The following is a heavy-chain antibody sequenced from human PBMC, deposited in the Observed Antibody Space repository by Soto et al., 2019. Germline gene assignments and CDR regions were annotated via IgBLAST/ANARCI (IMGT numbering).Heavy chain of an antibody. CDR1: GGAISGSHSP. Sequence: ADTLSLTCTASGGAISGSHSPWGGRRQPPGKGLEGIGSIHSSGRVFDKSSLLGRVTISVEAPKNQSSLDLNSVTTTDTAVYYRALNRTIEVAGPDFWGQGTLVTVSS. CDR3: ALNRTIEVAGPDF. V-gene: IGHV4-39*01. J-gene: IGHJ4*02. D-gene: IGHD6-19*01. CDR2: IHSSGRV.